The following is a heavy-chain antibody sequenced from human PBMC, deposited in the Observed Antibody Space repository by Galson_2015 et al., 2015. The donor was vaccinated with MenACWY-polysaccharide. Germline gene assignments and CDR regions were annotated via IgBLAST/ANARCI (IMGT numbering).Heavy chain of an antibody. J-gene: IGHJ4*02. CDR1: GFTFSRYW. V-gene: IGHV3-74*01. D-gene: IGHD7-27*01. CDR2: INSDGTST. Sequence: SLRLSCAVSGFTFSRYWMHWVCQGPGKGLEWVSRINSDGTSTSYGDSVKGRFTVSRDNAKNTLYLQMNSLRAEDTAVYYCATRNIVTGEDFDYWGQGTLVTVSS. CDR3: ATRNIVTGEDFDY.